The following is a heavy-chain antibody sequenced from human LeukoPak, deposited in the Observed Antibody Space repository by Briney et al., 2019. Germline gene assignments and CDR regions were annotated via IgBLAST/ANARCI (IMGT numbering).Heavy chain of an antibody. Sequence: SETLSLTCTVSGGSISSYYWSWIRQPPGKGLEWIGYIYYSGSTNYNPSLKSRVTISVDTSKNQFSLKLSSVTAADTAVYYCARSPKSYYYGSGTPFPLDYWGQGTLVTVSS. CDR1: GGSISSYY. CDR2: IYYSGST. J-gene: IGHJ4*02. CDR3: ARSPKSYYYGSGTPFPLDY. V-gene: IGHV4-59*01. D-gene: IGHD3-10*01.